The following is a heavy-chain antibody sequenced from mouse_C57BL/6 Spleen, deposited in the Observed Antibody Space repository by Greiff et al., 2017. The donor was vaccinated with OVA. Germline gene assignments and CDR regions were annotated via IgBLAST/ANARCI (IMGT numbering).Heavy chain of an antibody. V-gene: IGHV1-18*01. Sequence: VQLQQSGPELVKPGASVKIPCKASGYTFTDYNMDWVKQSHGKSLEWIGDINPNNGGTIYNQKFKGKATLTVDKSSSTAYMELRSLTSEDTAVYYCASTLYYGYGYWYFDVWGTGTTVTVSS. J-gene: IGHJ1*03. D-gene: IGHD2-2*01. CDR1: GYTFTDYN. CDR2: INPNNGGT. CDR3: ASTLYYGYGYWYFDV.